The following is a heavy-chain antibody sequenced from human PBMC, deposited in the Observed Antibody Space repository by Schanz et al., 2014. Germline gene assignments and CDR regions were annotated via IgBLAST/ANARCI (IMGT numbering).Heavy chain of an antibody. V-gene: IGHV3-23*04. D-gene: IGHD3-9*01. CDR2: ISGSGGSA. CDR1: GFTFSSYA. CDR3: AMGYFGSPFDF. Sequence: EVQLVESGGGLVQPGGSLRLSCAASGFTFSSYAMSWVRQAPGKGLEWVSHISGSGGSAYYADSVKGRLTISRDNSKNTLYLQMNSLRAEDTAVYYCAMGYFGSPFDFWGQGTLVTVSS. J-gene: IGHJ4*02.